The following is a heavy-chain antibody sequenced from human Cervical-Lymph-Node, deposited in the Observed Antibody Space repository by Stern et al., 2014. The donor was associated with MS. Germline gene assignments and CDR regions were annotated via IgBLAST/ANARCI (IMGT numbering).Heavy chain of an antibody. Sequence: EVQLVESGAEVKKPGESLKISCKLSGYSFTIYYIAWVRQMPVKCLEWMGVIYPYDFDTTYSPSFQGQVTISADKSIPTASLQWSSLRASDTAMYYCARHVQGFDYWGQGTLVTVSS. CDR2: IYPYDFDT. CDR3: ARHVQGFDY. CDR1: GYSFTIYY. J-gene: IGHJ4*02. V-gene: IGHV5-51*01.